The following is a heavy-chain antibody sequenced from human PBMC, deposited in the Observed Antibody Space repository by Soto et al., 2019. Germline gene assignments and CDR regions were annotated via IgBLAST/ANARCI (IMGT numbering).Heavy chain of an antibody. J-gene: IGHJ3*02. CDR3: ARLRYYGSGSYWVASAFDI. CDR1: GGSISSSSYY. V-gene: IGHV4-39*01. D-gene: IGHD3-10*01. Sequence: QLQLQESGPGLVKPSETLSLTCTVSGGSISSSSYYWGWIRQPPGKGLEWIGSINYSGSTYYNPSLESRVTISVDTSKNQFSLKLSSVTAAATAVYYCARLRYYGSGSYWVASAFDIWGQGTMVTVSS. CDR2: INYSGST.